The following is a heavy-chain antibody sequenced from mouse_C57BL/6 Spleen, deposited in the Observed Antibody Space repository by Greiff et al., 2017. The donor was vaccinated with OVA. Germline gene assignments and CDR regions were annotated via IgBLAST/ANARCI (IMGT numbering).Heavy chain of an antibody. J-gene: IGHJ2*01. D-gene: IGHD1-1*01. CDR2: IYPGSGST. CDR3: ARSGSSYGYFDY. V-gene: IGHV1-55*01. Sequence: QVQLQQPGAELVKPGASVKMSCKASGYTFTSYWITWVKQRPGQGLEWIGDIYPGSGSTNYNEKFKSKATLTVDTSSSTAYMQLSSLTSEDSAVDYCARSGSSYGYFDYWGQGTTLTVSS. CDR1: GYTFTSYW.